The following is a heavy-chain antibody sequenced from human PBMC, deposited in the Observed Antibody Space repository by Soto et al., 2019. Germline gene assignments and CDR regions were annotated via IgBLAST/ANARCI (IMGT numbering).Heavy chain of an antibody. D-gene: IGHD4-4*01. Sequence: TLSLTSAVYGGSFGGYYWSWIRQPPGNGLESIGEINHSGSINYNPSLKRRVTISVDTSKNQFSLKLSSVTAADTAVYDCARGDLWPQITVTTYHYYGMDVWGQGTTVTVSS. CDR1: GGSFGGYY. V-gene: IGHV4-34*01. J-gene: IGHJ6*02. CDR2: INHSGSI. CDR3: ARGDLWPQITVTTYHYYGMDV.